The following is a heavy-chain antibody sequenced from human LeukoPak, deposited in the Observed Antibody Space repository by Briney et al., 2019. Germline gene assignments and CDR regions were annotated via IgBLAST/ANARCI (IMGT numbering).Heavy chain of an antibody. D-gene: IGHD4-17*01. V-gene: IGHV1-18*01. J-gene: IGHJ4*02. CDR2: ISGYNGNT. CDR1: GYTFTSYG. CDR3: ARESTLTSLDY. Sequence: ASVKVSCKASGYTFTSYGISWVRQAPGQGLEWMGWISGYNGNTNYAQKLQGRVTMTTDTSTSTAYMELRSLTSDDAAIYYCARESTLTSLDYWGQGTLVTVSS.